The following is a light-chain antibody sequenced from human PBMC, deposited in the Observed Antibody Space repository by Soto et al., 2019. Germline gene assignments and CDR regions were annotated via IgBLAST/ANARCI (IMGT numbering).Light chain of an antibody. CDR3: GSYTISSTLMI. CDR2: DVT. CDR1: PSDIGAYNY. V-gene: IGLV2-14*03. Sequence: QSALTQPASVSGSPGQSITISCSGTPSDIGAYNYVSWYQHLPGKAPKVIIYDVTNRASGVSSRFSGSKSGTTASLTISGLQAEDEANYYCGSYTISSTLMIFGGGTKLT. J-gene: IGLJ2*01.